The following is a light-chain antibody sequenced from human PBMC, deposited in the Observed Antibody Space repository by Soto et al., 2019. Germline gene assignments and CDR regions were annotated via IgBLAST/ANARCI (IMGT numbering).Light chain of an antibody. Sequence: DIQMTQSPSSVSASVGDRVTLTCRASQGISKWLAWYQQKPGKAPNLLIYGASSLQSGVPSRFSGSVSGTDFTLTISSLQPEDFATYYCQQTHSFPQTFGQATKVEIK. V-gene: IGKV1-12*01. CDR1: QGISKW. CDR3: QQTHSFPQT. J-gene: IGKJ1*01. CDR2: GAS.